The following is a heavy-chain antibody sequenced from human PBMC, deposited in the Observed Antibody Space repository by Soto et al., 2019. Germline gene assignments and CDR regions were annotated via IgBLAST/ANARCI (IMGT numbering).Heavy chain of an antibody. J-gene: IGHJ1*01. Sequence: EVQLEESGGGVVMPGGSLRLSCAASGFTFHNAWINWVRQPPGGGLEWVGRIRSQSDGGSGDYAAPVKGRFVVSRDDSKNMVYLQMNSLKIEDTAVYYCTTDSRTPVPEVRFDVWGHGTLVTVSS. V-gene: IGHV3-15*07. D-gene: IGHD3-9*01. CDR2: IRSQSDGGSG. CDR3: TTDSRTPVPEVRFDV. CDR1: GFTFHNAW.